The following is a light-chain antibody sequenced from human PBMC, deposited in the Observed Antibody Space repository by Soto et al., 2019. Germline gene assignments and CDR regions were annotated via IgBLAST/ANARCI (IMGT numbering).Light chain of an antibody. CDR3: QQYNNWPRT. CDR1: QSVNSN. Sequence: IVMTQPPATLSVSPGERATLSCRASQSVNSNLAWYQQKPGQAPRLLIYDASTRATAIPARFSGSESGTEITLTSSSLHSEDFAIYYCQQYNNWPRTFGQGTKVEIK. J-gene: IGKJ1*01. CDR2: DAS. V-gene: IGKV3-15*01.